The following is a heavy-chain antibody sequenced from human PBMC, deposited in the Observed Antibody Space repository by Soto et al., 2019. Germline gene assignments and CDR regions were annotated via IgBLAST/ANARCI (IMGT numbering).Heavy chain of an antibody. CDR3: ATAILSGEDGQQPVDAYYYYYGMDV. CDR1: GYTLTELS. J-gene: IGHJ6*02. D-gene: IGHD6-6*01. Sequence: ASVKVSCKVSGYTLTELSMHWVRQAPGKGLERMGGFDPEDGETIYAQKFQGRVTMTEDTSTDTAYMELSSLRSEDTAVYYCATAILSGEDGQQPVDAYYYYYGMDVWGQGTTVTVSS. CDR2: FDPEDGET. V-gene: IGHV1-24*01.